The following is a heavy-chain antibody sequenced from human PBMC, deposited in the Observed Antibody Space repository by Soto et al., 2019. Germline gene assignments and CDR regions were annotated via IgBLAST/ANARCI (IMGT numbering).Heavy chain of an antibody. CDR3: GSVFEY. CDR2: VDNEGIYT. V-gene: IGHV3-74*01. Sequence: GGSLRPSCAAPGSTFTNYWMHWVRQAPEKGLVWVARVDNEGIYTSYADSVKGRFTVSRDNAKNTLYLQMNDLRVEDMAVYYCGSVFEYWGQGSLVTVSS. CDR1: GSTFTNYW. J-gene: IGHJ4*02.